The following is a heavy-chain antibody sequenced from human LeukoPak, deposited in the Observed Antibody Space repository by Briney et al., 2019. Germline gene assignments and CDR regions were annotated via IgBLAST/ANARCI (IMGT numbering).Heavy chain of an antibody. CDR2: ISGSGEYI. CDR3: ARDLSNWGYGMDV. J-gene: IGHJ6*02. D-gene: IGHD7-27*01. V-gene: IGHV3-21*06. CDR1: GFTFSSYS. Sequence: GGSLRLSCAASGFTFSSYSMNWVRQSPGKGLEWVSSISGSGEYIYYANSVKGRFTISRDNGQNSLYLQMNNLRAEDTAVYYCARDLSNWGYGMDVWGQGTTVTVSS.